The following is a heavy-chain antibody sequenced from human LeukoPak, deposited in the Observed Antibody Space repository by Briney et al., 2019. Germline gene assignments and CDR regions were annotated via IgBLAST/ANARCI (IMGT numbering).Heavy chain of an antibody. CDR1: GFTFTNDW. CDR2: IYYSGST. V-gene: IGHV4-59*01. D-gene: IGHD2-15*01. J-gene: IGHJ4*02. Sequence: GSLRLSCAASGFTFTNDWMNWIRQPPGKGLEWIGYIYYSGSTNYNPSLKSRVTISVDTSKNQFSLKLSSVTAADTAVYYCARASCSGGSCYQGYWGQGTLVTVSS. CDR3: ARASCSGGSCYQGY.